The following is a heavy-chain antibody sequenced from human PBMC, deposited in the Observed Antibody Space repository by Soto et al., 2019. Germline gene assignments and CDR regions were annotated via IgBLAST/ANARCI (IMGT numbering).Heavy chain of an antibody. CDR3: AREQGTITFGGVIAYFDY. V-gene: IGHV4-59*01. J-gene: IGHJ4*02. CDR1: GGSISRYY. CDR2: ISDSGRT. D-gene: IGHD3-16*02. Sequence: SETLSLTCSVSGGSISRYYWSWIRQPPGKGLEWIGYISDSGRTNYNPSLKSRVTISVDTSRNQFSLKLSSVTAADTAVYYCAREQGTITFGGVIAYFDYWGQGALVTVSS.